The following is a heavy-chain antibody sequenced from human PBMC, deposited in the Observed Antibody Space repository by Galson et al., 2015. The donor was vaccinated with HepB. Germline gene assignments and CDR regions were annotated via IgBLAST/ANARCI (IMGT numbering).Heavy chain of an antibody. CDR2: ISYDGSNK. J-gene: IGHJ4*02. CDR3: ARYHLDDYGGYAWFDY. V-gene: IGHV3-30*04. D-gene: IGHD4-17*01. Sequence: SLRLSCAASGFAFSSYAMHWVRQAPGKGLEWVAVISYDGSNKYYADAVKGRFTISRDNSKNTLYVQMNSLRGEDTAVYYCARYHLDDYGGYAWFDYWGQGTLVTVSS. CDR1: GFAFSSYA.